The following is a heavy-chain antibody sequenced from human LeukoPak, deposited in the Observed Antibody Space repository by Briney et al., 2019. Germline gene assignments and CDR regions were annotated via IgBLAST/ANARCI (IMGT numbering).Heavy chain of an antibody. D-gene: IGHD1-26*01. CDR2: IYYSGST. V-gene: IGHV4-59*01. J-gene: IGHJ4*02. CDR3: ARDRLGANDY. Sequence: SETLSLTCTVSGGSISSYYWSWIRQPPGKGLEWIGYIYYSGSTNYNPSLKSRVTISVDTSKNQFSLKLSSVTAADTAVYYCARDRLGANDYWGQGTLVTVPS. CDR1: GGSISSYY.